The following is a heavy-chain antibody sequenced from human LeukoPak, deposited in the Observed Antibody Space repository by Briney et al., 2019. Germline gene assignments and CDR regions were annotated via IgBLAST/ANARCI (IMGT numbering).Heavy chain of an antibody. CDR1: GGTFISYA. CDR2: IIPIFGTA. J-gene: IGHJ1*01. V-gene: IGHV1-69*13. D-gene: IGHD1-26*01. Sequence: SVKVSCKASGGTFISYAISWVRQAPGQGLEWMGGIIPIFGTANYAQKFQGRVTITADESTSTAYMELSSLRSEDTAVYYCARGGKKWELPPELQHWGQGTLVTVSS. CDR3: ARGGKKWELPPELQH.